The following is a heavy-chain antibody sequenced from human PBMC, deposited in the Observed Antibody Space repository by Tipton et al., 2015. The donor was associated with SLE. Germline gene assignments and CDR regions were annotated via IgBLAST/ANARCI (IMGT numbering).Heavy chain of an antibody. D-gene: IGHD4-17*01. CDR1: GFTFNSYS. CDR3: TREYDYGDFSAFDF. Sequence: SLRLSCAASGFTFNSYSMNWVRQAPGKGLEWVSYISGSSNTIYYADSVKGRFIISRDNANDSLYLQMNSLRAEDTAVYYCTREYDYGDFSAFDFWGQGTMVTVSS. J-gene: IGHJ3*01. CDR2: ISGSSNTI. V-gene: IGHV3-48*04.